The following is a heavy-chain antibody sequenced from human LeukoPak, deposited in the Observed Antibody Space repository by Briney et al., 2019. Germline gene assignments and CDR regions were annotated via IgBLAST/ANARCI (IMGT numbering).Heavy chain of an antibody. CDR2: IKQDGSEK. D-gene: IGHD3-22*01. J-gene: IGHJ3*02. Sequence: GGSLRLSCAASGFTFSSYWMSWVRQAPGKGLEWVVNIKQDGSEKYYVDSVKGRFTISRDNAKNSLYLQMNSLRAEDTAVYYCARDTFFGSSGYSAFDIWGQGTMVTVSS. CDR3: ARDTFFGSSGYSAFDI. CDR1: GFTFSSYW. V-gene: IGHV3-7*01.